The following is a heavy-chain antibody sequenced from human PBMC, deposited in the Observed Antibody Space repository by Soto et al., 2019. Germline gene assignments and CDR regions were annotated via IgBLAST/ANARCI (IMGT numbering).Heavy chain of an antibody. D-gene: IGHD2-2*01. CDR3: AGLPYCSTTSCYSYYLDY. CDR2: MSNSGSA. J-gene: IGHJ4*02. CDR1: GGSISSSSYF. Sequence: QLQLQESGPGLVKPSETLSLTCTVSGGSISSSSYFWGWIRQPPGKGLEWIGSMSNSGSAYYNPSLKSRVTISVDTSRNQFSLRLRSVTAADTALYYCAGLPYCSTTSCYSYYLDYWGQGALVTVSS. V-gene: IGHV4-39*01.